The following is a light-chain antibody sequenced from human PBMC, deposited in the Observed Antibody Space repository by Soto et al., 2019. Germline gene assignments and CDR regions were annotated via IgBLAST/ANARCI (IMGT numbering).Light chain of an antibody. V-gene: IGKV3-20*01. CDR1: QSISSSY. CDR3: QLYGGSHMFS. Sequence: EIVLTQSPGTLSLSPGEGAALSCRTSQSISSSYLAWYQQKPGQAPRLLIYAASSRATGIPDRFSGSGSWTDFTLTISRLEPEDCAVYYCQLYGGSHMFSFGQGTKLEIK. J-gene: IGKJ2*01. CDR2: AAS.